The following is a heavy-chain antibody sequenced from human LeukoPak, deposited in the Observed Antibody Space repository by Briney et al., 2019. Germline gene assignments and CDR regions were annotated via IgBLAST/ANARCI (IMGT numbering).Heavy chain of an antibody. CDR2: IHPSGST. Sequence: SETLSLTCTVSGDSISSYYWSWIRQPAGKGLEWIGRIHPSGSTNYNPSLKSRLTLSVDTSKNQFSLKLSSVTAADTAVYYCARGGDGSGSYYPRGNYWGQGTLVTVSS. J-gene: IGHJ4*02. V-gene: IGHV4-4*07. CDR3: ARGGDGSGSYYPRGNY. CDR1: GDSISSYY. D-gene: IGHD3-10*01.